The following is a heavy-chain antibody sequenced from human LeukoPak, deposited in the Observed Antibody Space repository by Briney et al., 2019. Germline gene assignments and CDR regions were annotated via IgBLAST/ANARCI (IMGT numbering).Heavy chain of an antibody. CDR1: GFTVRSSY. D-gene: IGHD3-22*01. J-gene: IGHJ3*01. CDR3: ARDGADNSGYYFGSL. Sequence: GGSLRLSCAASGFTVRSSYMSWVRQAPGKGLDWVSVIYSGGSPDYADSVKGRLTISSDNSKNTLYLQMNSLRVEDTAVYYCARDGADNSGYYFGSLWGQGTMVTVSS. V-gene: IGHV3-53*01. CDR2: IYSGGSP.